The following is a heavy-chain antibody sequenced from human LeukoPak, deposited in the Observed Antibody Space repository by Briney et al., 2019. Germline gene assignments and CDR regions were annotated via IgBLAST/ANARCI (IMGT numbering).Heavy chain of an antibody. D-gene: IGHD3-10*01. Sequence: ASVKVSCKASGYTFTDYYMHWVRLAPGQGLEWMGWINPNSGGTNYAQKFQGWVTMTRDTSISTAYMDLSRLRSADTAVYYCARESYGSGSYLADWGQGTLVTVSS. J-gene: IGHJ4*02. CDR1: GYTFTDYY. CDR3: ARESYGSGSYLAD. V-gene: IGHV1-2*04. CDR2: INPNSGGT.